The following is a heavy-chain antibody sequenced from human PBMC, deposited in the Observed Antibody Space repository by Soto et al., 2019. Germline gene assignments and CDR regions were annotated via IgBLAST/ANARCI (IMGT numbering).Heavy chain of an antibody. CDR2: IYDDGSA. CDR3: ARDKYCSGGSCRKNWFDP. D-gene: IGHD2-15*01. V-gene: IGHV4-59*01. J-gene: IGHJ5*02. CDR1: GGSISSSY. Sequence: PSETLSLTCTVSGGSISSSYWSWIRQPPGKGLEWLAYIYDDGSANYNPSRKSRATISLDMSKNQFSLKLTSVTAADTAVYYCARDKYCSGGSCRKNWFDPWGQGTLVTVSS.